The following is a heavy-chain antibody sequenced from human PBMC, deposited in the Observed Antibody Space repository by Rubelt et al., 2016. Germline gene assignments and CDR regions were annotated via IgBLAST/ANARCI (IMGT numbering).Heavy chain of an antibody. CDR3: ARRDGDNWDDAFDI. CDR2: ISDYNGNT. J-gene: IGHJ3*02. Sequence: QVQLVQSGAEVKKPGASVKVSCKASGYTFTSYGISWVRQAPGQGLEWMRWISDYNGNTNYAQKLQGRATMTTDTSTSTAYMELRSLRSDDTAVYYCARRDGDNWDDAFDIWGQGTMVTVSS. CDR1: GYTFTSYG. V-gene: IGHV1-18*01. D-gene: IGHD5-24*01.